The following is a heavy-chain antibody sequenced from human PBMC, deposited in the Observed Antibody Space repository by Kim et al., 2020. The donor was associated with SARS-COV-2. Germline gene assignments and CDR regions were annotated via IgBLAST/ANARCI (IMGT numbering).Heavy chain of an antibody. CDR1: AFTFSSYW. CDR2: MKQDGSEK. CDR3: ARDRGIWFGAPDAFDI. Sequence: GGSLRLSCAASAFTFSSYWMSWVRQAPGKGLEWVANMKQDGSEKYYVDSVKGRFTISRDNAKNSLYLQMNSLRAEDTAVYYCARDRGIWFGAPDAFDIWGQGTKVTVSS. D-gene: IGHD3-10*01. V-gene: IGHV3-7*01. J-gene: IGHJ3*02.